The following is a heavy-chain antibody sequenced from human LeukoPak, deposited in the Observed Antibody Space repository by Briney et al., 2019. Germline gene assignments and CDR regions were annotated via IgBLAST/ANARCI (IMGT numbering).Heavy chain of an antibody. D-gene: IGHD3-3*01. J-gene: IGHJ3*02. Sequence: GGSLRLSCAASGFTFSSYAMSWVRQAPGKGLEWVSAISGSGGSTYYADSVKGRFTISRDNSKNSVYLQMNSLRAEDTAVYYCASPEWLPDSIDIWGQGTKVTVSS. CDR1: GFTFSSYA. CDR3: ASPEWLPDSIDI. V-gene: IGHV3-23*01. CDR2: ISGSGGST.